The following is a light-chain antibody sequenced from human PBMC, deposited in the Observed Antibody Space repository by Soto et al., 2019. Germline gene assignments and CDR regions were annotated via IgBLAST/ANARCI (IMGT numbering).Light chain of an antibody. J-gene: IGLJ3*02. CDR1: KLGNKY. CDR3: QAWDSSTVV. V-gene: IGLV3-1*01. CDR2: QDT. Sequence: SYELTQPPSVSVSPGQTASITSSGDKLGNKYVCWYQQKPGQSPLLVIFQDTKRPSGIPERFSASNAGNTATLTISGTQPMDEADYYCQAWDSSTVVFGGGTKLTVL.